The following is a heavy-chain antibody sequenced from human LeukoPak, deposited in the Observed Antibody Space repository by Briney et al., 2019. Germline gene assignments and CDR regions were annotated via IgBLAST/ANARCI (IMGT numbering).Heavy chain of an antibody. CDR2: ISYTGTYI. V-gene: IGHV3-21*04. D-gene: IGHD1-26*01. Sequence: KTGGSLRLSCAASAFSLSAYNMNWVRQAPGKGLEWVSSISYTGTYIYYADSVKGRFTISRGNAQNSLYLQMNSLRAEDTAIYYCVRDRGTYRPIDYWGQGTLVTVSS. CDR1: AFSLSAYN. CDR3: VRDRGTYRPIDY. J-gene: IGHJ4*02.